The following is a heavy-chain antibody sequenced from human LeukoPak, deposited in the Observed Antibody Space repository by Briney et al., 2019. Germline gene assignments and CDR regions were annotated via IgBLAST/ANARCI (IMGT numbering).Heavy chain of an antibody. CDR1: GCTFSSYA. CDR2: IIPIFGTA. D-gene: IGHD1-1*01. V-gene: IGHV1-69*05. Sequence: SSEKVSCKASGCTFSSYAISWVRQAPGQGLEWMGGIIPIFGTANYAQKFQGRVTITTDESTSTAYMELSSLRSEDTAVYYCARGPGALAPPPSWGQGTLVTVSS. J-gene: IGHJ4*02. CDR3: ARGPGALAPPPS.